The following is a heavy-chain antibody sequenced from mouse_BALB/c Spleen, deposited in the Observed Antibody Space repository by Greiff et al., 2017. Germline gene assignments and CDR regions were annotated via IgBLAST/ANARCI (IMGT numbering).Heavy chain of an antibody. J-gene: IGHJ4*01. CDR2: ISTYYGDA. CDR3: ARSTAYYAMDY. Sequence: VQLQQSGAELVRPGVSVKISCKGSGYTFTDYAMHWVKQSHAKSLEWIGVISTYYGDASYNQKFKGKATMTVDKSSSTAYMELARLTSEDSAIYYCARSTAYYAMDYWGQGTSVTVSS. CDR1: GYTFTDYA. V-gene: IGHV1S137*01. D-gene: IGHD1-2*01.